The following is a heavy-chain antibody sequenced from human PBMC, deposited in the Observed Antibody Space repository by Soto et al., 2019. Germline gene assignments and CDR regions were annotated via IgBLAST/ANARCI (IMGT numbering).Heavy chain of an antibody. J-gene: IGHJ4*02. Sequence: GGSLRLSCAVSGFTLSSCRMHWVRQAPRKGLVWVSHINTDGSSTNYADSVKGRFTISRDNAQNTLYLQMNSLRAEDSGIYFYVRGNYEKCIDSWGQGTRVTAPQ. CDR1: GFTLSSCR. V-gene: IGHV3-74*01. CDR2: INTDGSST. D-gene: IGHD3-16*01. CDR3: VRGNYEKCIDS.